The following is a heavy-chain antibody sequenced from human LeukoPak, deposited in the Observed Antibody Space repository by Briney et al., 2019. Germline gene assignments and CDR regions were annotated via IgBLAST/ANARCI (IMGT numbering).Heavy chain of an antibody. CDR2: IGPSSGGT. D-gene: IGHD6-6*01. CDR3: ARDSDRSSIDY. CDR1: GYTFTSFY. Sequence: VGLVKVSCKASGYTFTSFYMQWVRQAPGQGLEWMGIIGPSSGGTTYAQKFQGRVTMTRDTSTSTVYMELSSLTSEDTAVYHCARDSDRSSIDYWGQGTLVTVSS. J-gene: IGHJ4*01. V-gene: IGHV1-46*01.